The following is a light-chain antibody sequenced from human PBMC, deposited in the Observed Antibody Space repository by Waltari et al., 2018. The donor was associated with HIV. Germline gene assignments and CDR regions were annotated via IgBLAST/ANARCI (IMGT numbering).Light chain of an antibody. J-gene: IGKJ5*01. CDR3: QQYYGDIT. Sequence: DIVLTQSPDSLAVSLGERATINCKSSQNILHSSNNKNCLAWYQQKPGQPPVLLIYWASTRESGVPDRFSGSESGTDFSLTISSLQAEDVAVYYCQQYYGDITFGQWTRLEIK. CDR1: QNILHSSNNKNC. CDR2: WAS. V-gene: IGKV4-1*01.